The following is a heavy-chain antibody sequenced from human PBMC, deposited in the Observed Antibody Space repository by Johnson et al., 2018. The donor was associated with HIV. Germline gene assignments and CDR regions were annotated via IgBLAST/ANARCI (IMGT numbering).Heavy chain of an antibody. CDR1: GFTVSSNY. CDR3: ARERVAVTGPTRAFDI. Sequence: VQLVESGGGLVQPGGSLRLSCAASGFTVSSNYMSWVRQAPGQGLEWVSVIGTAGDTYYPGSVKGRVTISRENAKNTLHLQMNSLRPEDTAVYYCARERVAVTGPTRAFDIWGQGTMVIVSS. CDR2: IGTAGDT. J-gene: IGHJ3*02. D-gene: IGHD6-19*01. V-gene: IGHV3-66*02.